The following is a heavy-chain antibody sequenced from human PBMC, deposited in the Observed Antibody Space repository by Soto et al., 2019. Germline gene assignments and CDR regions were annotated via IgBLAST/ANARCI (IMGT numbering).Heavy chain of an antibody. Sequence: ASVTVSCTASGYTFTSYYISWVRQAPGQGLEWMGWINAGNGNTKYSQKFQGRVTITRDTSASTAYMELSSLRSEDTAVYYCARDLGGWPDYWGQGTLVTVS. CDR1: GYTFTSYY. D-gene: IGHD2-15*01. CDR3: ARDLGGWPDY. V-gene: IGHV1-3*01. CDR2: INAGNGNT. J-gene: IGHJ4*02.